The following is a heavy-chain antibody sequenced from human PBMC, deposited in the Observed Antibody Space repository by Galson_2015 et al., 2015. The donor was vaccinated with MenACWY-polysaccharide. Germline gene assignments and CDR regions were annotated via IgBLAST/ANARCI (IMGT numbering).Heavy chain of an antibody. Sequence: SLRLSCAASGFIFSSYEMNWVRQAPGKGLEWVSHITSSTSAIYYADSVKGRFTIPRDNAKNSLYLRMSSLRGEDTAVYYCGRGSVGNGDGRDVSGPGAPVPVSS. J-gene: IGHJ6*02. D-gene: IGHD4-23*01. CDR3: GRGSVGNGDGRDV. CDR1: GFIFSSYE. V-gene: IGHV3-48*03. CDR2: ITSSTSAI.